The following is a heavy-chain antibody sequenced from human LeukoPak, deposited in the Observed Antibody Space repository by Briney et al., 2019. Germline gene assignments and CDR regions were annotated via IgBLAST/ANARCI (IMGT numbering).Heavy chain of an antibody. CDR3: ASVDRGWQYDY. V-gene: IGHV3-30-3*01. CDR1: GFTFSSYA. Sequence: GSLRLSCAASGFTFSSYAMHWVRQAPGKGLEWVAVISYDGSNKYYADSVKGRFTISRDNSKNTLYLQMNSLRAEDTAVYYCASVDRGWQYDYWGQGTLVTVSS. D-gene: IGHD6-19*01. J-gene: IGHJ4*02. CDR2: ISYDGSNK.